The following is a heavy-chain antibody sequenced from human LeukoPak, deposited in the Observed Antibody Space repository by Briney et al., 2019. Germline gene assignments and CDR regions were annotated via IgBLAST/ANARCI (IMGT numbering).Heavy chain of an antibody. J-gene: IGHJ4*02. CDR2: ISGSGGST. D-gene: IGHD2-2*01. CDR3: AKEGPGYCSSTSCKGFDY. V-gene: IGHV3-23*01. CDR1: GFTFSSYA. Sequence: GGSLRLSCAASGFTFSSYAMSWVGQAPGKGLEWVSAISGSGGSTYYADSVKGRFTISRDNSKNTLYLQMNSLRAEDTAVYYCAKEGPGYCSSTSCKGFDYWGQGTLVTVSS.